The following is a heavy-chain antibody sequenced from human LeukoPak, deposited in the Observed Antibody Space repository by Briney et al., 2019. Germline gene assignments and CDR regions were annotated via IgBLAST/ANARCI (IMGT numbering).Heavy chain of an antibody. V-gene: IGHV3-43*02. CDR3: AKAYYDYVWGSYRYFCAFDI. CDR1: GFTFDDYA. CDR2: ISGDGGRT. Sequence: GGSLRLSCAASGFTFDDYAMHWVRQAPGKGLEWVSLISGDGGRTHYADSVKGRFTISRDNSKNSLHLQMNSLRTEDTAFYYCAKAYYDYVWGSYRYFCAFDIWGQGTMVTVSS. D-gene: IGHD3-16*02. J-gene: IGHJ3*02.